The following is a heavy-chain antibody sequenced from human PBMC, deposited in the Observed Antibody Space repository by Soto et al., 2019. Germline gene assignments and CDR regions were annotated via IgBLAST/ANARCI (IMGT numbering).Heavy chain of an antibody. V-gene: IGHV3-15*01. J-gene: IGHJ6*02. D-gene: IGHD1-1*01. CDR2: IKSKTDGGTT. CDR3: XTQYNWNDGFYYYGMDV. Sequence: GGSLRLSCAASGFTFSNAWMSWVRQAPGKGLEWVGRIKSKTDGGTTDYAAPVKGRFTISRDDSKNTLYLQMNSLKTEDTAVYYCXTQYNWNDGFYYYGMDVWGQGTTVTVSS. CDR1: GFTFSNAW.